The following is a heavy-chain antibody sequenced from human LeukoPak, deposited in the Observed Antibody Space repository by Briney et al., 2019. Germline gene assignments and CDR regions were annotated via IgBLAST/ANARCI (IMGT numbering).Heavy chain of an antibody. Sequence: GGSLRLSCAASGFTFRSFWVHWVRQVPGRGLVWVSRINSDGYSINYADSVKGRFTISRDNAKNSLYLQMNSLRAEDTAVYYCARNMVRGVIRGNWFDPWGQGTLVTVSS. J-gene: IGHJ5*02. D-gene: IGHD3-10*01. CDR1: GFTFRSFW. V-gene: IGHV3-74*01. CDR2: INSDGYSI. CDR3: ARNMVRGVIRGNWFDP.